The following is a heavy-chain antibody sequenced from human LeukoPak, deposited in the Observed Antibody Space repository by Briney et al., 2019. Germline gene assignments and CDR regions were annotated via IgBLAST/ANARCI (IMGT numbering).Heavy chain of an antibody. V-gene: IGHV3-23*01. Sequence: GGSLRLSCAASGFTFNNYALSWVRQTPAKGLEWVSAISGRDGSTYYVDSVNGRFTISRDNSKDTLYLQMNSLRAEDTAVYYCAKGRYTSSWYNFDYWGQGTLVTVSS. CDR1: GFTFNNYA. J-gene: IGHJ4*02. D-gene: IGHD6-13*01. CDR2: ISGRDGST. CDR3: AKGRYTSSWYNFDY.